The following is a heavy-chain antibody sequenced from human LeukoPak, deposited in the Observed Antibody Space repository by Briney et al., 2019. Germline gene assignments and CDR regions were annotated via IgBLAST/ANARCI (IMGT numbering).Heavy chain of an antibody. J-gene: IGHJ4*02. CDR3: ARVDFWSGYCPLDY. V-gene: IGHV3-48*01. CDR1: GFTFSSYS. CDR2: ISSSSSTI. Sequence: PGGSLRLSCAASGFTFSSYSMTWVCQAPGKGLEWVSYISSSSSTIYYADSVKGRFTISRDNAKNSLYLQMNSLRAEDTAVYYCARVDFWSGYCPLDYWGQGTLVTVSS. D-gene: IGHD3-3*01.